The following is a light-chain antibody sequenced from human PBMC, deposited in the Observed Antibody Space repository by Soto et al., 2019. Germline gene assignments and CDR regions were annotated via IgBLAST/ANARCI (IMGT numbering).Light chain of an antibody. V-gene: IGLV2-14*01. J-gene: IGLJ1*01. CDR1: KNDIGLYNS. CDR3: SSFTTSSTLV. CDR2: DVS. Sequence: QSVLTQPASVSASPGQSITISCTGTKNDIGLYNSVSWYQHNPGKAPKLMIYDVSNRPSGVSSRFSGSKSGNTASLSISGLQTEDEANYYCSSFTTSSTLVFGTGTKVTVL.